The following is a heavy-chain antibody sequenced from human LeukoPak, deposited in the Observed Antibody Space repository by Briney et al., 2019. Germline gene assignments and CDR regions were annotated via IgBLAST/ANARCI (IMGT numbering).Heavy chain of an antibody. D-gene: IGHD6-13*01. J-gene: IGHJ4*02. Sequence: GGSLRLSCAASGFNFPTYAMQWVRQAPGKGLEWVSSIRVSDGARFYADSVKGRFTTSRDNSKNTLFLQMNSLRVEDTAVYYCAKIPGGHRIAAAGTVYWGQGTLVTVSS. V-gene: IGHV3-23*01. CDR3: AKIPGGHRIAAAGTVY. CDR1: GFNFPTYA. CDR2: IRVSDGAR.